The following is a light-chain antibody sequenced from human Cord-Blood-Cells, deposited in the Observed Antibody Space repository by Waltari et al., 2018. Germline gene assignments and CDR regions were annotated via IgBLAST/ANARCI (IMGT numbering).Light chain of an antibody. CDR2: KAS. CDR1: QSISSW. J-gene: IGKJ1*01. V-gene: IGKV1-5*03. CDR3: QQYNSYST. Sequence: DLQMTHSPSTLSSAVGARVPITCRASQSISSWFAWYQQKPGKAPKLLIYKASSLESGVPSRFSGSGSGTEFTLTISSLQPDDFATYYCQQYNSYSTFGQGTKVEIK.